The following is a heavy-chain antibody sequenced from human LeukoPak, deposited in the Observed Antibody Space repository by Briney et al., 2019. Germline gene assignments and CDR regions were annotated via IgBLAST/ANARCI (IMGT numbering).Heavy chain of an antibody. CDR3: ATNYYGSGPDH. CDR1: GFTFSSYS. J-gene: IGHJ4*02. Sequence: GGSLRLSCAASGFTFSSYSMNWVRQAPGKGLVWVSRIKSDGSSTTYADSVKGRFTISRDNAKNTLYLQMNSLRAEDTAVYYCATNYYGSGPDHWGQGTLVTVSS. D-gene: IGHD3-10*01. V-gene: IGHV3-74*01. CDR2: IKSDGSST.